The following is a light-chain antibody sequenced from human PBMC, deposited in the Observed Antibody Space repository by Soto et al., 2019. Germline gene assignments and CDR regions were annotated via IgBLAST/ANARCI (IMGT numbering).Light chain of an antibody. Sequence: EFVLTQSPGTLSLSPVERATLSCRASQTVRNNYLAWYQQKPGQAPRLLIYDASSRATGIPDRFSGSGSGTDFTLTISRLEPEDFVVYYCQQYGSSPTTFGQGTKVDIK. V-gene: IGKV3-20*01. CDR2: DAS. CDR1: QTVRNNY. CDR3: QQYGSSPTT. J-gene: IGKJ1*01.